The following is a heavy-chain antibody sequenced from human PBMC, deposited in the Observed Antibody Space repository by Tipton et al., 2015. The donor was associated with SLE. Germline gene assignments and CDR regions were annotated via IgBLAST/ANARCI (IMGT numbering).Heavy chain of an antibody. CDR2: IDSDATIT. D-gene: IGHD3-10*01. CDR1: GFTFNRYW. CDR3: ARIHYYGSGSRDY. V-gene: IGHV3-74*01. J-gene: IGHJ4*02. Sequence: SLRLSCAASGFTFNRYWMHWVRQAPGKGLMWVSRIDSDATITNYADTVKGRFTISRDNAKDTLYLQMNSLRAEDTAVYYCARIHYYGSGSRDYWGQGTLVTVSS.